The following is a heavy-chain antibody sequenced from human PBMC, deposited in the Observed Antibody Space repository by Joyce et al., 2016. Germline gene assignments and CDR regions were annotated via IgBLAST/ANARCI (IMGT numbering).Heavy chain of an antibody. J-gene: IGHJ6*02. Sequence: QVPLVQSGAELNKPGASVKVSCKAAGYTLSAYYMHWVRQAPGQGLEWMGWCNRNSGDTNYAQKFQSRVTMTRQTSSSTGYMELKRLTSDDTAVYYCARDQGRHSIVSMDVWGQGTTVTVSS. CDR1: GYTLSAYY. CDR3: ARDQGRHSIVSMDV. CDR2: CNRNSGDT. D-gene: IGHD1-26*01. V-gene: IGHV1-2*02.